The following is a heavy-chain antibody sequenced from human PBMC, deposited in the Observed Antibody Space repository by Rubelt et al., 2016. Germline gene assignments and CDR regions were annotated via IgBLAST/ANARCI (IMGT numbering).Heavy chain of an antibody. J-gene: IGHJ4*02. CDR3: ARGTGPRRGGTDY. CDR2: IRGSGGST. V-gene: IGHV3-23*01. CDR1: GFTFSSYV. Sequence: EVQLLESGGGLVQPGGSLRLSCAASGFTFSSYVMSWVRQAPGKGLEWVPAIRGSGGSTYYADSVMGGFTISRDNSKNTLDLQMNSLRAEDTGVYYCARGTGPRRGGTDYWGQGTLVTVSS. D-gene: IGHD2-15*01.